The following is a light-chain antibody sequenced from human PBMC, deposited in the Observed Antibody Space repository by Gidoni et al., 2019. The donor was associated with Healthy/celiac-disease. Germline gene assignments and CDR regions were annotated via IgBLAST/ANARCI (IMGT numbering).Light chain of an antibody. J-gene: IGLJ3*02. V-gene: IGLV9-49*01. CDR3: GADHGSGSNFSWV. CDR2: VGTGGIVG. Sequence: QPVLTQLPSASASLGASVTLTCTLSSGYSNYKVDWYQQRPGKGPRFVMRVGTGGIVGSKGDGIPDRFSVLGSGLNRYLTIKNIQEEDESDYHCGADHGSGSNFSWVFGGGTKLTVL. CDR1: SGYSNYK.